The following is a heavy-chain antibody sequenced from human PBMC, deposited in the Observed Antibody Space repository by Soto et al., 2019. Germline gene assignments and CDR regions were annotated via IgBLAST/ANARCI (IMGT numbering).Heavy chain of an antibody. CDR3: ARLYCTSASCYSVGAFDI. CDR2: IWFDGSDK. D-gene: IGHD2-2*01. V-gene: IGHV3-33*03. Sequence: GGSLRLSCAASGFTFSSHGMHWVRQAPGKGLEWVALIWFDGSDKYYADSVKGRFTISRDNSKNTLYLQMNSLRAEDTAVYYCARLYCTSASCYSVGAFDIRGQGTMVTVSS. J-gene: IGHJ3*02. CDR1: GFTFSSHG.